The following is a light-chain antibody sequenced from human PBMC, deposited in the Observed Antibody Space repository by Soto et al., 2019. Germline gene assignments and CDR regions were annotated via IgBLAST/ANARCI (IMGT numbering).Light chain of an antibody. V-gene: IGLV2-23*02. CDR1: SSDVGSYNV. CDR3: CSYARSSPVLYF. J-gene: IGLJ1*01. CDR2: EVS. Sequence: QSALTQPASVSGSPGQSITISCTGTSSDVGSYNVVSWYQQHPGKAPKLMIYEVSKRPSGVSNRFSGSKSGNTASLTISGLQAEDEAVYYCCSYARSSPVLYFFGPGTKVTVL.